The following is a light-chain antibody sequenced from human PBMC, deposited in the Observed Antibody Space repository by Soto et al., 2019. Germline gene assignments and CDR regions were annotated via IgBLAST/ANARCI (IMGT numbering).Light chain of an antibody. V-gene: IGKV3-20*01. CDR2: GAS. CDR3: QQYGSSRWT. Sequence: EIVLTQSPGTLSLSPGERATLSCRASQSVSSSYLAWYQQKPGQAPRLLIYGASSRATGIPDRFSGSGSETDFTLTISRLEPGDFAVYYCQQYGSSRWTFGQGTRVEI. J-gene: IGKJ1*01. CDR1: QSVSSSY.